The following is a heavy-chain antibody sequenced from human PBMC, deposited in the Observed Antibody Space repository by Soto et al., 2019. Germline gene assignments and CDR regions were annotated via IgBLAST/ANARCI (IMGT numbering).Heavy chain of an antibody. CDR2: ISGSGGST. J-gene: IGHJ4*02. Sequence: RGSLRLSCAASGFTFSSYAMSWVRQAPGKGQEWVSAISGSGGSTYCADSVKGRFTISRDNSKNTLYLQMNSLRAEDTAVYYCAKGLVLSPYYYDSSGYPLGYFDYWGQGTLVTVSS. CDR1: GFTFSSYA. CDR3: AKGLVLSPYYYDSSGYPLGYFDY. D-gene: IGHD3-22*01. V-gene: IGHV3-23*01.